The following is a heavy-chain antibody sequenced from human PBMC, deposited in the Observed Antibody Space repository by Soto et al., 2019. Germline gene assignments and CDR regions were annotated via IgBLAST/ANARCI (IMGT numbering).Heavy chain of an antibody. Sequence: GGSLRLSCTASGFIFSSYAMNWVRQAPGKGMEWVSGLSGSGGNTYYADSVKGRFTISRDNTKNTLYLQMKVLRAEDPGVYYCGKSTFKCILTGYYWPHFYSRGQGTEVPVSS. V-gene: IGHV3-23*01. CDR2: LSGSGGNT. D-gene: IGHD3-9*01. J-gene: IGHJ5*01. CDR1: GFIFSSYA. CDR3: GKSTFKCILTGYYWPHFYS.